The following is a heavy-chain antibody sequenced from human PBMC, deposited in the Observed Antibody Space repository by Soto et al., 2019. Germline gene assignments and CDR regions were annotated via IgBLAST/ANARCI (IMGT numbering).Heavy chain of an antibody. CDR2: ISAYNGNT. Sequence: APVKLSCKASGYSFTSYGISWGRQAPGQGLEWMGWISAYNGNTNYAQKLQGRVTMTTDTSTSTAYMELRSLGSDDTAVYYCASGWFGEFVYYFDYWGQGTLVTVSS. CDR3: ASGWFGEFVYYFDY. J-gene: IGHJ4*02. V-gene: IGHV1-18*01. CDR1: GYSFTSYG. D-gene: IGHD3-10*01.